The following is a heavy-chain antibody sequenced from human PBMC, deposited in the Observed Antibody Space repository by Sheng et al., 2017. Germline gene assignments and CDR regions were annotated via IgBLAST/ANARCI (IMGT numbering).Heavy chain of an antibody. CDR1: GFTFRNYW. V-gene: IGHV3-7*01. CDR3: VRDYVGGVPLLTT. Sequence: EVHLVESGGGLVQPGGSLRLSCVGTGFTFRNYWMTWVRQAPGKRPEWVGNIKQDGSETYYVDSLKGRFTISRDNAKSSLYLQMNSLRVEDTAVYYCVRDYVGGVPLLTTWGQGTLVT. D-gene: IGHD3-16*01. CDR2: IKQDGSET. J-gene: IGHJ4*02.